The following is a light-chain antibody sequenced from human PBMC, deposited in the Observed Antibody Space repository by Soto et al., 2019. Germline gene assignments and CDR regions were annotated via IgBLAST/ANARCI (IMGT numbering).Light chain of an antibody. J-gene: IGKJ4*01. Sequence: DIVMTQSPDSLAVSLGERATINCKSSRSLLHGSNNENFLAWYHQRPGQPPKLLFYWASTRQSGVPERFSGSGSETDFTLTISSLRAEDVAVYYCQQYFGIPLTFGGGTKVEIK. CDR1: RSLLHGSNNENF. V-gene: IGKV4-1*01. CDR3: QQYFGIPLT. CDR2: WAS.